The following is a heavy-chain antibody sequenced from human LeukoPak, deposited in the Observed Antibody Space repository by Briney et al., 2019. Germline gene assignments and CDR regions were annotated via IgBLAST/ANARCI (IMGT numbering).Heavy chain of an antibody. J-gene: IGHJ5*02. Sequence: ASVKVSCKTAGYTFPGYYMFWVRQAPGQGLEWMGRINPNSGGTNYAQKFQGRVTMTRDTSISTAYMELSRLRSDDTAVYYCARGYCSGGSCYSVENWFDPWGQGTLVTVSS. D-gene: IGHD2-15*01. V-gene: IGHV1-2*06. CDR3: ARGYCSGGSCYSVENWFDP. CDR2: INPNSGGT. CDR1: GYTFPGYY.